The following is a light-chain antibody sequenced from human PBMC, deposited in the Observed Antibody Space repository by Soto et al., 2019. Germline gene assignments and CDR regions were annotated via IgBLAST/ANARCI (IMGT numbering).Light chain of an antibody. Sequence: LTQPASVSGSPGQSITISCTGTSSDVGGYNYVSWYQQHPGEAPKLMIYDVTNRPSGVSNRFSGSKSGNTASLTTSGLQAEDEADYYCSSYTSSSTYVFGTGTKVTVL. CDR1: SSDVGGYNY. CDR2: DVT. V-gene: IGLV2-14*01. J-gene: IGLJ1*01. CDR3: SSYTSSSTYV.